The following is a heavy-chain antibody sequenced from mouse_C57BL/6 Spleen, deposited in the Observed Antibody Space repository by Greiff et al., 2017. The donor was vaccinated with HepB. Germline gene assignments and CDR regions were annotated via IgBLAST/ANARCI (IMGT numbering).Heavy chain of an antibody. CDR2: IYPGSGNT. J-gene: IGHJ4*01. V-gene: IGHV1-76*01. D-gene: IGHD2-1*01. CDR1: GYTFTDYY. CDR3: ARNFGNYEYYAMDY. Sequence: QVQLKESGAELVRPGASVKLSCKASGYTFTDYYINWVKQRPGQGLEWIARIYPGSGNTYYNEKFKGKATLTAEKSSSTAYMQLSSLTSEDSAVYFCARNFGNYEYYAMDYWGQGTSVTVSS.